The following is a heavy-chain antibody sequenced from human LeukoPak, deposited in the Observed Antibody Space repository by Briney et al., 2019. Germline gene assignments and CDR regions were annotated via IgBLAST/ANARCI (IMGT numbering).Heavy chain of an antibody. J-gene: IGHJ4*02. V-gene: IGHV3-7*01. D-gene: IGHD2-2*01. CDR3: AREQYCSSTSCYPLGTYYFDY. Sequence: GGSLRLSCAASGFTFSSYWMSWVRQAPGKGLEWVANIKQDGSEKYYVDSVKGRFTISRDKAKNSLYLQMNSLRAEDTAVYYCAREQYCSSTSCYPLGTYYFDYWGQGTLVTVSS. CDR2: IKQDGSEK. CDR1: GFTFSSYW.